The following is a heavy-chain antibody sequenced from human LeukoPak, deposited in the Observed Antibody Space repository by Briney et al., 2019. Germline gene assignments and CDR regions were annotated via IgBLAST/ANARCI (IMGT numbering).Heavy chain of an antibody. V-gene: IGHV3-30*02. CDR3: AKDDATYYYDSSGYPDFDY. D-gene: IGHD3-22*01. J-gene: IGHJ4*02. CDR2: IRYDGSNK. CDR1: GFTFSSHG. Sequence: PGGSLRLSCAASGFTFSSHGMHWVRQAPGKGLEWVAFIRYDGSNKYYADSVKGRFTISRDNSKNTLYLQMNSLRAEDTAVYYCAKDDATYYYDSSGYPDFDYWGQGTLVTVSS.